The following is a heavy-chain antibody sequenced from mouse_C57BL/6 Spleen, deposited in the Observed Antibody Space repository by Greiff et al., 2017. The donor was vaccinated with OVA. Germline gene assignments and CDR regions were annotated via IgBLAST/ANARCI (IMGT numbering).Heavy chain of an antibody. Sequence: VQGVESGPGLVAPSQSLSITCTVSGFSLTSYGVDWVRQSPGKGLEWLGVIWGVGSTNYNSALKSRLSISKDNSKSQVFLKMNSLQTDDTAMYYCARDSSGSYYYAMDYWGQGTSVTVSS. CDR1: GFSLTSYG. CDR2: IWGVGST. J-gene: IGHJ4*01. V-gene: IGHV2-6*01. CDR3: ARDSSGSYYYAMDY. D-gene: IGHD3-2*02.